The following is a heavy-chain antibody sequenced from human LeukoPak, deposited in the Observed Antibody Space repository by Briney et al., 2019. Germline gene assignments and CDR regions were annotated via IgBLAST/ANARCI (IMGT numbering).Heavy chain of an antibody. Sequence: PSETLSLTCTVSGGSISSGGYYWSWIRQHPGEGLEWIGYIYYSGSTYYNPSLKSRVTISVDTSKNQFSLKLSSVTAADTAVYYCARVVSSGWYRDAFDIWGQGTMVTVSS. CDR2: IYYSGST. D-gene: IGHD6-19*01. CDR3: ARVVSSGWYRDAFDI. J-gene: IGHJ3*02. V-gene: IGHV4-31*03. CDR1: GGSISSGGYY.